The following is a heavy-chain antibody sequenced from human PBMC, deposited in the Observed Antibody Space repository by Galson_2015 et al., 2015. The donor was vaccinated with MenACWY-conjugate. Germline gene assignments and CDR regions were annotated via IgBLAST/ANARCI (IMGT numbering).Heavy chain of an antibody. Sequence: QSGAEVKKPGESLKISCKGSGYSFTNYWIGWVRQMPGKGLEWMGLFNPANSETRYSPSFQGQVTTSADESISTAYLQWTSLKASDTAMYYCARHPPGGRGLDVWGRGTTVTVSS. CDR2: FNPANSET. D-gene: IGHD1-26*01. J-gene: IGHJ6*02. V-gene: IGHV5-51*01. CDR3: ARHPPGGRGLDV. CDR1: GYSFTNYW.